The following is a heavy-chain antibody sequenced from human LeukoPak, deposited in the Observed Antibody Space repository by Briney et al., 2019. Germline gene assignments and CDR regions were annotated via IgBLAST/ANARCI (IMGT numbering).Heavy chain of an antibody. CDR3: TRTVGSYFDY. CDR2: IIPSGGSA. D-gene: IGHD3-10*01. Sequence: GASVKVSCKASGYTFTGYYIHWVRLAPGQGLEWMGVIIPSGGSAIYAQKFQDRATLTMDMSTTTVYMELSSLRSDDTAMYYCTRTVGSYFDYWGQGTLVTVSS. V-gene: IGHV1-46*01. J-gene: IGHJ4*02. CDR1: GYTFTGYY.